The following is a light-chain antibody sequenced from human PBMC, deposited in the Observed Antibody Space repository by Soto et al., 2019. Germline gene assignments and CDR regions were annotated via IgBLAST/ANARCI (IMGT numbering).Light chain of an antibody. CDR2: GTS. CDR1: QSVDNHY. Sequence: IVVTLTPGTLSVSQGERATLSCRASQSVDNHYIAWFQQKPGQAPRLLIYGTSTRPPGIPDRFSGSGSGTDFTLTISRLEPEDFAVYYCQQRTTWPPVTFGQGTRLDIK. J-gene: IGKJ5*01. CDR3: QQRTTWPPVT. V-gene: IGKV3D-20*02.